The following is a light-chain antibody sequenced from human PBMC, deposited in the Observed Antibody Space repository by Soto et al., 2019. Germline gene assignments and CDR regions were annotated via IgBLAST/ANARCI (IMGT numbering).Light chain of an antibody. V-gene: IGKV1-17*01. J-gene: IGKJ2*01. CDR2: AAS. CDR1: RAIRND. CDR3: LQHNSYPYT. Sequence: TQMTRSPPSLLASLGAKVPIPSGAGRAIRNDYGGYHQNPGKAPKRLIYAASSLQSGVPSRFSGSGSGTEFTLTISSLQPEDFATYYCLQHNSYPYTFGQGTKLEIK.